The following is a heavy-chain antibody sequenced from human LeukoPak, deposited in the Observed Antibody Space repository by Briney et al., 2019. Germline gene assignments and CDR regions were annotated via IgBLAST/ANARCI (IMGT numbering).Heavy chain of an antibody. Sequence: SETLSLTCTVSGASVSSASYWTWIRQPPGKGVEWIAHIYNGVNTNYNPSLKSRVTISVDTSKNQFSLRLNSVTAADTAVYYCARSRAFNSGAFDPWGQGSLVTDSS. J-gene: IGHJ5*02. D-gene: IGHD1-26*01. CDR3: ARSRAFNSGAFDP. CDR1: GASVSSASY. V-gene: IGHV4-61*01. CDR2: IYNGVNT.